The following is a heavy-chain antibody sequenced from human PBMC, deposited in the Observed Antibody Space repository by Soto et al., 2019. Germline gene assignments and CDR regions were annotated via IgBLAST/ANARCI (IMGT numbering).Heavy chain of an antibody. J-gene: IGHJ5*02. CDR2: INHSGST. V-gene: IGHV4-34*01. D-gene: IGHD2-15*01. CDR1: GGSFSGYY. CDR3: ARGRVAARNWFDP. Sequence: AETLSLTCAVYGGSFSGYYWSWIRQPPGKGLEWIGEINHSGSTNYNPSLKSRVTISVDTSKNQFSLKLSSVTAADTAVYYCARGRVAARNWFDPWGQGTLVTVSS.